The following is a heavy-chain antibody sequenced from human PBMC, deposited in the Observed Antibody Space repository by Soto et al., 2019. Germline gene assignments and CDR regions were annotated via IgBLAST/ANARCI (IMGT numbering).Heavy chain of an antibody. D-gene: IGHD2-21*02. J-gene: IGHJ6*02. CDR2: ISGSGGST. V-gene: IGHV3-23*01. Sequence: HPGGSLRLSCAASGFTFSSYAMSWVRQAPGKGLEWVSAISGSGGSTYYADSVKGRFTISRDNSKNTLYLQMNSLRAEDTAVYYCAKHRVLETEGMDVWGQGTTVTVSS. CDR1: GFTFSSYA. CDR3: AKHRVLETEGMDV.